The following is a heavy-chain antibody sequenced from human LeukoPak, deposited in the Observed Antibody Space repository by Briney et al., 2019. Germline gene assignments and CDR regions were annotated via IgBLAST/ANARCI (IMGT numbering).Heavy chain of an antibody. D-gene: IGHD3-3*01. V-gene: IGHV4-59*08. CDR2: IYYSGCT. CDR3: ARLLGGYYDFWSGYPTNNWFDP. CDR1: GGSISSYY. J-gene: IGHJ5*02. Sequence: SETLSLTCTVSGGSISSYYWSWIRQPPGKGLEWIGYIYYSGCTNYNPSLKSRVTISVDTSKNQFSLKLSSVTAADTAVYYCARLLGGYYDFWSGYPTNNWFDPWGQGTLVTVSS.